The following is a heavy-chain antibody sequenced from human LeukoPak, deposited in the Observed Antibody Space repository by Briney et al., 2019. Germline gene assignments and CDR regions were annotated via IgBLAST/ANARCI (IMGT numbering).Heavy chain of an antibody. J-gene: IGHJ4*02. CDR2: IYYGGTIT. CDR1: GFTFSNYA. CDR3: AKDGITARPGGYYFDY. Sequence: GGSLRLSCAASGFTFSNYAMHWVRQAPGRGLEWVAVIYYGGTITYYADSVKGRFTISRDNSRSMLYLQMNSLGPEDTALYYCAKDGITARPGGYYFDYWGQGTLVTVSS. V-gene: IGHV3-30*18. D-gene: IGHD6-6*01.